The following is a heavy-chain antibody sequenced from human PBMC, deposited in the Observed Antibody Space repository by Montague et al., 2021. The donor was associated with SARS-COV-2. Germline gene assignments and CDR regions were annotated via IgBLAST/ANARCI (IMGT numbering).Heavy chain of an antibody. CDR3: AKGFTSWPRGLFDY. D-gene: IGHD2-2*01. J-gene: IGHJ4*03. V-gene: IGHV3-23*01. CDR1: GFTFSNFA. CDR2: ISGSGGST. Sequence: SLRLSCAASGFTFSNFAMSWVRQAPGKGLEWVSAISGSGGSTYYADSVKGRFTISRDSSKNTLYLQMNSLRVEETAVYYCAKGFTSWPRGLFDYWGQGTTVTVSS.